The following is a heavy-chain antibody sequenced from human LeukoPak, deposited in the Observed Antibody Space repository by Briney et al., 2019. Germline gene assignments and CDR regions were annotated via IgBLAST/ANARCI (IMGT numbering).Heavy chain of an antibody. V-gene: IGHV1-69*13. CDR3: ARTTYYDLWSGHYKPHNWFDP. CDR2: IIPIFGTA. CDR1: GGTFSSYA. J-gene: IGHJ5*02. D-gene: IGHD3-3*01. Sequence: SVKVSCKASGGTFSSYAISWVRQAPGQGLEWMGGIIPIFGTANYAQKFQGRVTITADESTSTAYMELSSLRSEDTAVYYCARTTYYDLWSGHYKPHNWFDPWGQGTLVTVSS.